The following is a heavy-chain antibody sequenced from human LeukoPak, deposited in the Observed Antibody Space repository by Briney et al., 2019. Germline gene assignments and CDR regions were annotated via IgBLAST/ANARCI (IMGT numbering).Heavy chain of an antibody. Sequence: GGSLRLSCAASGFIISTNYMSWVRQAPGKGLEWVSVIYSGGSTKYADSVKGRFTISRDNSKNTLYLQMGSLRAEDTAVYYCAKDLAYYDSSGYPEASYWGQGTLVTVSS. J-gene: IGHJ4*02. V-gene: IGHV3-53*01. D-gene: IGHD3-22*01. CDR2: IYSGGST. CDR3: AKDLAYYDSSGYPEASY. CDR1: GFIISTNY.